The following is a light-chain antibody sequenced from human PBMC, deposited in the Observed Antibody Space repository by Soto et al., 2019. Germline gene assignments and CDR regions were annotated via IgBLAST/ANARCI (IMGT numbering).Light chain of an antibody. CDR2: AAS. CDR3: QQVKSYPWT. Sequence: DIQLTQSPSVLSASVGDRVTIPCRASQGISNFLAWYQLKPGKAPNLLIYAASTLQSGVPSRFSGGGSGTEFTLTISSLQPEDFATYYCQQVKSYPWTFGQGTKVEIK. CDR1: QGISNF. J-gene: IGKJ1*01. V-gene: IGKV1-9*01.